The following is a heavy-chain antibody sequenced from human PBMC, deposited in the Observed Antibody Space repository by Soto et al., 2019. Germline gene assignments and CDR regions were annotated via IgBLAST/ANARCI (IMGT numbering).Heavy chain of an antibody. V-gene: IGHV1-69*02. CDR2: IIPLLGIA. CDR3: ARGYCTNGVCYGTSFDY. Sequence: QVQLVQSGAEVKKPGSSVKVSCKASGGTFSSYTISWVRQAPGQGLEWMGRIIPLLGIANYAQKFQGRVTITADKSTSTAYMELSSLRSEDTAVYYCARGYCTNGVCYGTSFDYWGQGTLVTVSS. D-gene: IGHD2-8*01. CDR1: GGTFSSYT. J-gene: IGHJ4*02.